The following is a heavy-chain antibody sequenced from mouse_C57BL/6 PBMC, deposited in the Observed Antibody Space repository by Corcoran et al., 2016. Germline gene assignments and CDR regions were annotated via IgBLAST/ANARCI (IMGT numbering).Heavy chain of an antibody. CDR2: INTYSGVP. V-gene: IGHV9-3*01. CDR1: GYTFTTYG. CDR3: AIYYGNEFAY. Sequence: QIQLVQSGPELKKPGETVKISCKASGYTFTTYGMSWVKQAPGKGLKWMGWINTYSGVPTYADDFKGRFAFSLETSASTAYLQINNLKNEDTATYFCAIYYGNEFAYWGQGTLVTVSA. J-gene: IGHJ3*01. D-gene: IGHD2-1*01.